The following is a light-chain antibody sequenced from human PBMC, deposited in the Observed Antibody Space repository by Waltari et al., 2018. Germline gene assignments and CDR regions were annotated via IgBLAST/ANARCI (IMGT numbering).Light chain of an antibody. CDR3: QHYVSLPVT. J-gene: IGKJ1*01. Sequence: EIVLTQSPGTLSLSPGERATLSCRASQSVSRALAWYQQKPGQAPRLLIYGASNRATGIPDRFSGSGSGTDFSLTISRLEPEDFAVYYCQHYVSLPVTFGQGTKVEIK. V-gene: IGKV3-20*01. CDR1: QSVSRA. CDR2: GAS.